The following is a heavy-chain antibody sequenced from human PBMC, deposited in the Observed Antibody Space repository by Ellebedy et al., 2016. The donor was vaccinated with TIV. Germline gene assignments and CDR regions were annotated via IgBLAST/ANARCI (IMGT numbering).Heavy chain of an antibody. CDR1: GYTFTSYF. CDR3: ARGDNYYYDSSGYYYSY. D-gene: IGHD3-22*01. CDR2: INPTSGSS. Sequence: ASVKVSCKASGYTFTSYFLYWVRQAPGQGLEWMGIINPTSGSSNYAQTFQGRVALTRDTSTSTVDMDLRSLRSEDTAVYYCARGDNYYYDSSGYYYSYWGQGTLVTVSS. V-gene: IGHV1-46*01. J-gene: IGHJ4*02.